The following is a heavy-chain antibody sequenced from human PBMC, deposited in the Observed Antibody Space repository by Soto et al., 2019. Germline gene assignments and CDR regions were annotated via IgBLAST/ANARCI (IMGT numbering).Heavy chain of an antibody. V-gene: IGHV4-34*01. J-gene: IGHJ5*02. CDR2: INHSGST. D-gene: IGHD6-13*01. CDR3: AREIAAAGGINWFDP. CDR1: GGSSSGYY. Sequence: SETLSLTCAVYGGSSSGYYWSWIRQPPGKGLEWIGEINHSGSTNYNPSLKSRVTISVDTSKNQFSLKLSSVTAADTAVYYCAREIAAAGGINWFDPWGQGTLVTVS.